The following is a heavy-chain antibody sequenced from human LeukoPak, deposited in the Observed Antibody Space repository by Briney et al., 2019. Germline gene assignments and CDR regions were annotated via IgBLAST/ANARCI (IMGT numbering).Heavy chain of an antibody. V-gene: IGHV4-34*01. CDR1: GGSISSYY. Sequence: SETLSLTCTVSGGSISSYYWTWIRQPPGKGLEWIGEINHSGSANYNPSLKSRVTISLDTSKNQFSLKLSSVTAADTAVYYCARGQGTVTTHWGQGTLVTVSS. D-gene: IGHD4-17*01. J-gene: IGHJ4*02. CDR2: INHSGSA. CDR3: ARGQGTVTTH.